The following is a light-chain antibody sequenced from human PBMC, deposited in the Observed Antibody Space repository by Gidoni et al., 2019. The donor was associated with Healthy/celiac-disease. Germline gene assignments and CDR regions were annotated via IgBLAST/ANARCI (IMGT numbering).Light chain of an antibody. V-gene: IGKV1-39*01. CDR1: QSISSY. CDR3: QQSYSTRWT. Sequence: DIHMTQSPSSLSASVGDRVTITCRASQSISSYLNWYQQKPGKAPKLLIYAASSLQSGVPSRFSGSGSGTDFTLTISSLQPEDFATYYCQQSYSTRWTFXQXTKVEIK. CDR2: AAS. J-gene: IGKJ1*01.